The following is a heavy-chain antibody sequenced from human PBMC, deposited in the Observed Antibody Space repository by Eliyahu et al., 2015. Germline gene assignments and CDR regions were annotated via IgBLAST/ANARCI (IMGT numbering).Heavy chain of an antibody. V-gene: IGHV4-31*03. D-gene: IGHD3-10*01. Sequence: QVQLQESGPGLVKPSQTLSLTCTVXGGSIXXXGXYWSWXRQHPGKXLEWIGYIYYSGSTYYXPSLKSRVTISVDTSKNQFSLKLSSVTAADTAVYYCARERGEGGYYYYGMDVWGQGTTVTVSS. J-gene: IGHJ6*02. CDR3: ARERGEGGYYYYGMDV. CDR1: GGSIXXXGXY. CDR2: IYYSGST.